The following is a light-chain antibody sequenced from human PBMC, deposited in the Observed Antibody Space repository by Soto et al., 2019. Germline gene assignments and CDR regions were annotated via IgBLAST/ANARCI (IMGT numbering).Light chain of an antibody. CDR1: QSVSRNY. CDR3: QQRSNWPMST. V-gene: IGKV3D-20*02. Sequence: EIGLTQSPGTLSLSPGGRATLSCRASQSVSRNYVAWYQQKPGXAPRLLIYGASSRASGIPDRFRGSGSGADFTLSITRLEPQDFAVYYCQQRSNWPMSTFGQGTRLEIK. J-gene: IGKJ5*01. CDR2: GAS.